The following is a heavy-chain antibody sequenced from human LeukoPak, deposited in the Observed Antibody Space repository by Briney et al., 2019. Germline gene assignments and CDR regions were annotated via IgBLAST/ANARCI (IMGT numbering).Heavy chain of an antibody. V-gene: IGHV3-21*01. CDR2: ISSSSSYI. J-gene: IGHJ6*02. CDR1: GFTFSSYS. CDR3: ARASGGGALWFGELLRYYCGMDV. D-gene: IGHD3-10*01. Sequence: GGSLRLSCAASGFTFSSYSMNWVRQAPGKGLEWVSSISSSSSYIYYADSVKGRFTISRDNAKNSLYLQMNSLRAEDTAVYYCARASGGGALWFGELLRYYCGMDVWGQGTTVTVSS.